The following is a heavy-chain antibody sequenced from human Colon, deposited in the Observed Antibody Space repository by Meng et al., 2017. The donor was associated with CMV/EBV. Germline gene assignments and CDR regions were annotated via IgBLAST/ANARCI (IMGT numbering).Heavy chain of an antibody. Sequence: HVQTVQFGVDVMEPGALVKVSSKASGVAFTGHYMRWVRRALGQVREWMGWIDANSGGTNYAQKFQGRLTMTRYTSISTVYMELNRLRSDDTAVYFCARDGIRGVFFFDYWGQGTLVTVSS. CDR2: IDANSGGT. CDR1: GVAFTGHY. J-gene: IGHJ4*02. D-gene: IGHD1-14*01. CDR3: ARDGIRGVFFFDY. V-gene: IGHV1-2*02.